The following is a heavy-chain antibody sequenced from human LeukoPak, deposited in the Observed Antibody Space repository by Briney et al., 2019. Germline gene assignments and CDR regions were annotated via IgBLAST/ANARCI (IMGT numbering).Heavy chain of an antibody. V-gene: IGHV1-69*13. D-gene: IGHD3-9*01. Sequence: SVKVSCKASVGTFSSYAISWVRQAPGQGLEWMGGIIPIFGTANYAQKFQGRVTITADESTSTAYMELSSLRSEDTAVYYCARDRRTYYDILTGQFDYWAREPWSPSPQ. CDR2: IIPIFGTA. CDR1: VGTFSSYA. J-gene: IGHJ4*02. CDR3: ARDRRTYYDILTGQFDY.